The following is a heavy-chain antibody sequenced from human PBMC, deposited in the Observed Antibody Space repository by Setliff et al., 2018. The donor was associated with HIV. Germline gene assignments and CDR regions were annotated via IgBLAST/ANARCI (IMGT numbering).Heavy chain of an antibody. D-gene: IGHD2-2*01. CDR1: GYSISSGYY. J-gene: IGHJ4*02. Sequence: SETLSLTCAVSGYSISSGYYWGWIRQPPGKGLEWIGEINHSGSPTYDPSLKGRVTILVGTSKNQFSLKLSSVTAADTAVYYCVRGGSSNWYEGYFDYWGQGTLVTVSS. CDR3: VRGGSSNWYEGYFDY. CDR2: INHSGSP. V-gene: IGHV4-38-2*01.